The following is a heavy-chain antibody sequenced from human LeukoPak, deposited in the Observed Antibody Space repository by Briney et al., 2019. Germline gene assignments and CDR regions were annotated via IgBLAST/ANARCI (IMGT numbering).Heavy chain of an antibody. CDR2: ISSSSYI. V-gene: IGHV3-21*01. CDR3: AKILQSSEQNAFDI. CDR1: GFTFSSYS. D-gene: IGHD2-15*01. Sequence: GGSLRLSCAASGFTFSSYSMNWVRQAPGKGLEWVSSISSSSYIYYADSVKGRFTISRDNSKNTLYLQMNSLRAEDTAVYYCAKILQSSEQNAFDIWGQGTMVTVSS. J-gene: IGHJ3*02.